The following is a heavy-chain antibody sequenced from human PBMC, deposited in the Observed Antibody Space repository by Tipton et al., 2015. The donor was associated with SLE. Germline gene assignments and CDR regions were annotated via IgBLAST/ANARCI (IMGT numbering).Heavy chain of an antibody. CDR2: ICASGAS. J-gene: IGHJ2*01. CDR1: GGSISSDRYF. V-gene: IGHV4-61*02. D-gene: IGHD1-26*01. Sequence: LRLSCTVSGGSISSDRYFWSWIRQPAGKGLEWIGRICASGASNYNPSFKRGLTISIDTSKNYFSLNLSAVTAADTAVYFCARDPLAVGDGEPLDLWGRGTLVTVSS. CDR3: ARDPLAVGDGEPLDL.